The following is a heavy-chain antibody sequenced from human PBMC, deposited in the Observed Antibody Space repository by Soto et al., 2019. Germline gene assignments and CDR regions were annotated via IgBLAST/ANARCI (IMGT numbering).Heavy chain of an antibody. J-gene: IGHJ4*02. CDR2: IYWDDDK. V-gene: IGHV2-5*02. D-gene: IGHD6-13*01. Sequence: QITLKESGPTLGKPTQTLTLTCTFSGFSLSTRGLGVGWMRQPPGKALEGLALIYWDDDKRYSPSLKSRLIVTKGTSENQVVLTMANMDPVDAATYYCARYSTTYQTDYWGQGTLVTVSS. CDR1: GFSLSTRGLG. CDR3: ARYSTTYQTDY.